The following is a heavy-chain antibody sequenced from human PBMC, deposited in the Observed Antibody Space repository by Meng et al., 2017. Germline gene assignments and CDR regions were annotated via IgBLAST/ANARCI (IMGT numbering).Heavy chain of an antibody. J-gene: IGHJ4*02. D-gene: IGHD6-19*01. Sequence: LVQAGAEVKKPGASVKVSCKASTYTFTGYDMHWEAQAPGQGLEWMGRIYPNSGGTNYAQKFQGRVTMTRDTSISTAYMELSRLRSDDTAVYYCAREWGSGWYVMDYWGQGTLVTVSS. CDR3: AREWGSGWYVMDY. V-gene: IGHV1-2*06. CDR2: IYPNSGGT. CDR1: TYTFTGYD.